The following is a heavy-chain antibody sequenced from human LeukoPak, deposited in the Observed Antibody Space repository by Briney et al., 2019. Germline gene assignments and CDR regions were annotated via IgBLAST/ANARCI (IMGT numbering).Heavy chain of an antibody. D-gene: IGHD4-17*01. CDR3: ARNDYGERRPLLTYQFDY. CDR2: INPSGGST. J-gene: IGHJ4*02. Sequence: ASVKVSCKASGYTFTSYYMHWVPQAPGQGLERMGIINPSGGSTSYAQKFQGRVTMTRDTSTSTVYMELSSLRSEDTAVYYCARNDYGERRPLLTYQFDYWGQGTLVTVSS. CDR1: GYTFTSYY. V-gene: IGHV1-46*01.